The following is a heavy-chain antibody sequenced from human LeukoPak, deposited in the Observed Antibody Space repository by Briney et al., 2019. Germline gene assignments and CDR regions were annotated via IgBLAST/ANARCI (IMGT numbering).Heavy chain of an antibody. CDR2: INTDGSST. J-gene: IGHJ4*02. D-gene: IGHD2-2*01. Sequence: GGSLRLSCAASGFTFSSYWMHWVRHAPGGGLMWVSRINTDGSSTSYADSVKGRFTISRDNAKNTLNLQMNSLRAEDTAVYYCAVGYCSSTSCEGVGYWGQGTLVTVSS. V-gene: IGHV3-74*01. CDR3: AVGYCSSTSCEGVGY. CDR1: GFTFSSYW.